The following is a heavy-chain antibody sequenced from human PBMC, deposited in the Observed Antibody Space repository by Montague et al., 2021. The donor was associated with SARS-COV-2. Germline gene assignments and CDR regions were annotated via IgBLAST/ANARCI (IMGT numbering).Heavy chain of an antibody. V-gene: IGHV4-59*08. Sequence: SETLSLTCTVSAGSINNRYWSWIRQPPGKGLEWIGYYYSGSTKYNPSLKSRVTISVDTSKNQFSVKVASVTAADTAVYYCARQGGSNYGWFDPWGQGTLVIVSS. CDR1: AGSINNRY. CDR3: ARQGGSNYGWFDP. CDR2: YYSGST. D-gene: IGHD1-26*01. J-gene: IGHJ5*02.